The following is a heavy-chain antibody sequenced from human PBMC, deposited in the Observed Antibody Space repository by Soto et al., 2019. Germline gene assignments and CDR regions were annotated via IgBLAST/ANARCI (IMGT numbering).Heavy chain of an antibody. J-gene: IGHJ4*02. V-gene: IGHV3-33*01. D-gene: IGHD1-26*01. CDR3: AREGDKVGATAEFDY. Sequence: GGSLRLSCAASGFTFSSYGMHWVRQAPGKGLEWVAVIWYDGSNKYYADSVKGRFTISRDNSKNTLYLQMNSLRAEDTAVYYCAREGDKVGATAEFDYWGQGTLVTVSS. CDR2: IWYDGSNK. CDR1: GFTFSSYG.